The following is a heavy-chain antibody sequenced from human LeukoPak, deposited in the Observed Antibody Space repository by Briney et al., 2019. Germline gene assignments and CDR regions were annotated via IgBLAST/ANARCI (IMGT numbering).Heavy chain of an antibody. Sequence: PSETLSLTCTVSGGSISSYYWSWIRQPPGKGLEWIGYIYYSGSTNYNPSLKSRVTISVDTSKNQFSLKLSSVTAADTAVYYCASGQINYDFWSGYYPFDYWGQGTLVTVSP. CDR3: ASGQINYDFWSGYYPFDY. V-gene: IGHV4-59*01. CDR2: IYYSGST. D-gene: IGHD3-3*01. CDR1: GGSISSYY. J-gene: IGHJ4*02.